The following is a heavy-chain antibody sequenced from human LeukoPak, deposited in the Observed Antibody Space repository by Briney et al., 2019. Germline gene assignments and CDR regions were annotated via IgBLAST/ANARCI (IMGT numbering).Heavy chain of an antibody. J-gene: IGHJ4*02. V-gene: IGHV4-34*12. CDR3: ARDFRLVQVDY. Sequence: NPSETLSLTCAVYGGSFSGYYWGWIRQPPGKGLEWIGNIFHSGSTYHNPSLKSRVTMSVDTSKNQFSLKLSSVTAADTAVYYCARDFRLVQVDYWGQGTLVTVSS. CDR2: IFHSGST. D-gene: IGHD2-8*02. CDR1: GGSFSGYY.